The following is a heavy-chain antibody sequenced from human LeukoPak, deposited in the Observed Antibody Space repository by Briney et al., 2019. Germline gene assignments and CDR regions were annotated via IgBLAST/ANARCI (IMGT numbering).Heavy chain of an antibody. CDR3: ARESSTAGFDY. J-gene: IGHJ4*02. Sequence: SETLSLTCAVYGGSFSGYYWSWIRQPPGKGLEWIGEINHSGSTNYNPSLKSRVTISVDTSKNQFSLELSSVTAADTAVYYCARESSTAGFDYWGQGTLVTVSS. V-gene: IGHV4-34*01. CDR1: GGSFSGYY. D-gene: IGHD4-11*01. CDR2: INHSGST.